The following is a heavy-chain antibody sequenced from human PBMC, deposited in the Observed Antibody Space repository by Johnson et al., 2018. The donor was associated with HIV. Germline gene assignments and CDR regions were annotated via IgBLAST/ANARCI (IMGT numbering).Heavy chain of an antibody. CDR1: GFSFSNYW. J-gene: IGHJ3*02. Sequence: VQLLESGGGLVKPGGSLRLSCAASGFSFSNYWMTWVRQAPGKGLEWVANIKQDGSEKYYVDSVKDRLTISRDNGKNSLYLQMNSLRAEDTAVYYCARDEAAASFPTRAFDIWGQGTMVTVSS. V-gene: IGHV3-7*05. CDR3: ARDEAAASFPTRAFDI. D-gene: IGHD6-13*01. CDR2: IKQDGSEK.